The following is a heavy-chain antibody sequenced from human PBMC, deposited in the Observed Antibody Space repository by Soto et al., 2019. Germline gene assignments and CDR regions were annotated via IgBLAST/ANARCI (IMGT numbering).Heavy chain of an antibody. CDR2: IYHSGST. CDR3: ARFNAYRLARSGYYYAMDV. D-gene: IGHD1-1*01. Sequence: SETLSLTCAASGGSISTTHWWTWVRQPPVKGLEWTGDIYHSGSTNSNPSLKSRVTISVDNSKNQFSLKLSPVTAADTAVYYCARFNAYRLARSGYYYAMDVWGQGTTVTVSS. CDR1: GGSISTTHW. J-gene: IGHJ6*02. V-gene: IGHV4-4*02.